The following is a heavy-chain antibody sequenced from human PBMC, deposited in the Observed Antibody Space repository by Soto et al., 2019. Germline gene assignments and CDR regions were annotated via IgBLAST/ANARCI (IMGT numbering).Heavy chain of an antibody. CDR3: AKDNCISTSCYRLYNWFDP. J-gene: IGHJ5*02. D-gene: IGHD2-2*01. V-gene: IGHV3-30*18. CDR1: GFTFSSYG. CDR2: ISHDGSNK. Sequence: QVQLVESGGGVVQPGRSLRPSCAASGFTFSSYGMHWVRQAPGKGLEWVAVISHDGSNKDYGDSVKGRFTISRDNSQNPLYLQMNSLRAEDTAVYYCAKDNCISTSCYRLYNWFDPWGQGTLVTVSS.